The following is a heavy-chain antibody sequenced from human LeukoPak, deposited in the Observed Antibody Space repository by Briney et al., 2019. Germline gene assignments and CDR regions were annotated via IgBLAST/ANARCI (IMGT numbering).Heavy chain of an antibody. Sequence: GASVKVSCKASGYSFTDKYMHWVRQAPGQGLEWMGWINPNSGGTNYAQKFQGRVTMTTDTSMSTAYMELSRLRSDDTAVYYCARDSGERGSGSYLIAYWGQGTLVTVSS. CDR3: ARDSGERGSGSYLIAY. D-gene: IGHD3-10*01. CDR2: INPNSGGT. CDR1: GYSFTDKY. J-gene: IGHJ4*02. V-gene: IGHV1-2*02.